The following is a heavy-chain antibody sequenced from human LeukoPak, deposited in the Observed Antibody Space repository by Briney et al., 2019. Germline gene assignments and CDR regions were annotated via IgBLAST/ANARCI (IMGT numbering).Heavy chain of an antibody. CDR3: AEDSSSEMN. D-gene: IGHD6-13*01. CDR1: GFTFSSYA. CDR2: ISGSGGST. V-gene: IGHV3-23*01. J-gene: IGHJ4*02. Sequence: GGSLRLSCTASGFTFSSYAMSWVRQAPGKGLEWVSAISGSGGSTYYADSVKGRFTIFRDNSKNTLYLQMNRLRAEDTAVYYCAEDSSSEMNGGQGTLVTVSS.